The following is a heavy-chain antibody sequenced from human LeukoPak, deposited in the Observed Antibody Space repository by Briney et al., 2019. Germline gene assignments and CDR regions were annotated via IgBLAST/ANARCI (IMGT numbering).Heavy chain of an antibody. CDR2: INPNSGGT. Sequence: GASVKVSCKASGYTFTGYYMHWVRQAPGQGLEWMGWINPNSGGTNYAQKFQGRVTMTRDTSISTAYMELSRLRSDDTAVYYCARAGTGIAPEYFQHWGQGTLVTVSS. CDR3: ARAGTGIAPEYFQH. V-gene: IGHV1-2*02. J-gene: IGHJ1*01. D-gene: IGHD2-21*02. CDR1: GYTFTGYY.